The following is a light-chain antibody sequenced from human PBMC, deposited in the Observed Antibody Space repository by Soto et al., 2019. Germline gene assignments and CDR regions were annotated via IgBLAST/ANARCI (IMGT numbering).Light chain of an antibody. CDR2: DVS. CDR1: SSDVGGYNY. J-gene: IGLJ1*01. CDR3: CSYAGSYGDV. Sequence: QSALTQPRSVSGSPGQSVTISCTGTSSDVGGYNYVSWYQQHPGKAPKLMIYDVSKRPSGVPDRFSVSKSCNTASLTISGLQAEDEADYYCCSYAGSYGDVFGTGTKLTVL. V-gene: IGLV2-11*01.